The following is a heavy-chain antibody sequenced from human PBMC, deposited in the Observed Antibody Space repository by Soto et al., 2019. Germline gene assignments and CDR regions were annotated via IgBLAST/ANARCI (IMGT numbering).Heavy chain of an antibody. D-gene: IGHD6-19*01. V-gene: IGHV2-5*01. CDR1: GFSLSTSGMG. CDR3: ARRLYRSGPHSILLAP. CDR2: IYWNDDK. J-gene: IGHJ5*02. Sequence: SGPTLVNPTQTLTLACTLYGFSLSTSGMGVGLIRQPPGKALECLALIYWNDDKRYSPYVKSRLTITKDTSKSQVVLTMTNMESVDTPTYSCARRLYRSGPHSILLAPWARGTLVTGSS.